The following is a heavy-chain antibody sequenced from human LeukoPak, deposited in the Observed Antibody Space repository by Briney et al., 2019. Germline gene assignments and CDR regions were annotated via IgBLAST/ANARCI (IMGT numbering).Heavy chain of an antibody. V-gene: IGHV3-23*01. D-gene: IGHD1-26*01. Sequence: PGGSLRLSCAASGFTFTGYDMNWVRQSPGKGLEWVSGISSSGDNTHYADSVKGRFTISRDNSNNTLCLQMNSLRAEDTALYYCAKGGWLDNWGQGILVTVSS. J-gene: IGHJ4*02. CDR2: ISSSGDNT. CDR1: GFTFTGYD. CDR3: AKGGWLDN.